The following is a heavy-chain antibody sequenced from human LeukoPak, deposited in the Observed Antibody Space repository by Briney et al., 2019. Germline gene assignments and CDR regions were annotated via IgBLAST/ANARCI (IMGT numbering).Heavy chain of an antibody. CDR3: ARASRTPANYRPFDY. V-gene: IGHV4-34*01. CDR2: INHSGST. CDR1: GGSFSGYY. Sequence: SETLSLTCAVYGGSFSGYYWSWIRQPPGKGLEWIEEINHSGSTNYNPSLKSRVTISVDTSKNQFSLKLSSVTAADTAVYYCARASRTPANYRPFDYWGQGTLVTVSS. J-gene: IGHJ4*02. D-gene: IGHD4/OR15-4a*01.